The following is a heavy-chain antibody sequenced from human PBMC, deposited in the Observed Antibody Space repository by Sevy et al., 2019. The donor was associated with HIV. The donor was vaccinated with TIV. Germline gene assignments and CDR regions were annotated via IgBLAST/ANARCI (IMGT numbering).Heavy chain of an antibody. V-gene: IGHV1-8*01. Sequence: ASVKVSCKASGYTFTFYDINWVRQATGQGLEWVGWMNPNSGNTGNAQKFQGRVTMTRNTSISTAYMELSSLCSEDTAVFYCARGASLYSSSIIEYDYWGQGTLVTVSS. J-gene: IGHJ4*02. CDR2: MNPNSGNT. CDR1: GYTFTFYD. CDR3: ARGASLYSSSIIEYDY. D-gene: IGHD6-6*01.